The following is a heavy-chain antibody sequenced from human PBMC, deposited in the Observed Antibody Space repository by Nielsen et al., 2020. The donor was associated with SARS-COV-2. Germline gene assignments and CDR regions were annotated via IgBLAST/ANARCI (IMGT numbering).Heavy chain of an antibody. V-gene: IGHV5-51*01. J-gene: IGHJ5*02. Sequence: GESLKISCKGSGYSFTSYWIGWVRQMPGKGLEWMGSIYPGDSDTRYSPSFQGQVTISADKSISTAYLQWSSLKASDTAMYSCARGSDIVVVPAAISSWFDPWGQGTLVTVSS. D-gene: IGHD2-2*01. CDR3: ARGSDIVVVPAAISSWFDP. CDR2: IYPGDSDT. CDR1: GYSFTSYW.